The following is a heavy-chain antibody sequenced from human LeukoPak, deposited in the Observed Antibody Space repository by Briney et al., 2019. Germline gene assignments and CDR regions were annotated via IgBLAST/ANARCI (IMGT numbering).Heavy chain of an antibody. J-gene: IGHJ4*02. CDR1: GFTFSSYG. CDR3: ARDRGVAAAYFDY. V-gene: IGHV3-33*01. Sequence: GGSLRLSCAASGFTFSSYGMHWVRQAPGKGLEWVAVIWYDGSNKYYADSVKGRFTISRDNSKNTLYLQMNSLRAEDTAVYYCARDRGVAAAYFDYWGQGTLATVSS. D-gene: IGHD6-13*01. CDR2: IWYDGSNK.